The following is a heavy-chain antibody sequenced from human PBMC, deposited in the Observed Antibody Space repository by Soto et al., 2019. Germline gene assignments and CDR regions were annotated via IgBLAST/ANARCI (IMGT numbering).Heavy chain of an antibody. CDR2: ISSSSSYI. D-gene: IGHD3-3*01. CDR3: ARSWNYYSYYGMEV. Sequence: EVQLVESGGGLVQPGGSLRLSCAASGFTFSSYSMNWVLQAPGKGLEWVSSISSSSSYIYYADSVKGRFTISRDNAKNSLYLQMNSLRAEDTAVYYCARSWNYYSYYGMEVWCQGTTVTVSS. J-gene: IGHJ6*02. CDR1: GFTFSSYS. V-gene: IGHV3-21*01.